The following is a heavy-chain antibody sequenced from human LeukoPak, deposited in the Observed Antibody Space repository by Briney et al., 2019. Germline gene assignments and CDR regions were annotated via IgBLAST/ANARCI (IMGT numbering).Heavy chain of an antibody. CDR2: IYHSGST. CDR3: ARDLRYRGYKPPAYYFDY. Sequence: SETLSLTCAVSGYSISSGYYWGWIRQPPGKGLEWIGSIYHSGSTYYNPSLKSRVTISVDTSKNQFSLKLSSVTAADTAVYYCARDLRYRGYKPPAYYFDYWGQGTLVTVSS. V-gene: IGHV4-38-2*02. D-gene: IGHD5-12*01. J-gene: IGHJ4*02. CDR1: GYSISSGYY.